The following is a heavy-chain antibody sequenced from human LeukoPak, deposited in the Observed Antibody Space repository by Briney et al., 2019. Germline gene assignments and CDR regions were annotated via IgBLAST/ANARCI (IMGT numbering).Heavy chain of an antibody. Sequence: GGSLRLSCAASGFSFSSSAMAWVRQTPGKGLEWVSLIYSGGSTYYADSVQGRFTISRDNSKNTLYLQMNSLRAEDTAIYYCAKVGATGGYYFGYWGQGTLVTVSS. CDR3: AKVGATGGYYFGY. CDR1: GFSFSSSA. CDR2: IYSGGST. D-gene: IGHD1-26*01. J-gene: IGHJ4*02. V-gene: IGHV3-23*03.